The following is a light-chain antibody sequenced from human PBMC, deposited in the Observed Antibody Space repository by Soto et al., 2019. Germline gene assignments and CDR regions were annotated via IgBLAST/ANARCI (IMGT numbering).Light chain of an antibody. V-gene: IGKV1-39*01. J-gene: IGKJ5*01. CDR3: QQYGTSEIM. CDR2: DTS. Sequence: DIQMTQSPSSLSVSVGDRVTITCRESQRIGNYLSWYQQQRGQAPRVXIYDTSSRESGIPDRVSGSGSGTDFTLTISRLETADFEVFDCQQYGTSEIMFGQGTRLEIK. CDR1: QRIGNY.